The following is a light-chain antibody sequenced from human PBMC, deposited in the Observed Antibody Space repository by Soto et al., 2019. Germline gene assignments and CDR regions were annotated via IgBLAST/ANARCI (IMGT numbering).Light chain of an antibody. CDR3: CSYADTSTFWVV. V-gene: IGLV2-23*03. Sequence: QSALTPPAAVAVSGVQSLTISSRGTSRDFRGYNVVSWYQQHPGKAPKLIIYEGTKRPSGVSNRFSGSKSGNAASLTISGLQTEDEADYYCCSYADTSTFWVVFGGGTKLTVL. J-gene: IGLJ3*02. CDR1: SRDFRGYNV. CDR2: EGT.